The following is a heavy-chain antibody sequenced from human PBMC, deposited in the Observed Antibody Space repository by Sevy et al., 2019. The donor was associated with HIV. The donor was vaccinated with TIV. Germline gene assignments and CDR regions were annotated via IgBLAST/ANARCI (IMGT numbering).Heavy chain of an antibody. CDR3: AKYAGDYGDYAYGMDV. J-gene: IGHJ6*02. Sequence: GGSLRLSCAASGLTFSSYGMHWVRQAPGKGLEWVAFISHDGSNKYYADSVKGRFTISRDNSKNTLYLQMNSLRAEDTAVYYCAKYAGDYGDYAYGMDVWGQRTTVTVSS. CDR1: GLTFSSYG. CDR2: ISHDGSNK. D-gene: IGHD4-17*01. V-gene: IGHV3-30*18.